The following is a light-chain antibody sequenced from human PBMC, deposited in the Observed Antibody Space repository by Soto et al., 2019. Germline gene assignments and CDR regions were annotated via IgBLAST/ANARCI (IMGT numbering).Light chain of an antibody. Sequence: EVVFTQSPVTLSLSPCQRATVSCRASQSGGSTHLAWYQQKPGQAPRLLIYGASSGATGIPDRFSGSGSGTDFTLTISRLEPEDFAVYSCQQYSSSPPTFGQGTKVDI. J-gene: IGKJ1*01. CDR3: QQYSSSPPT. V-gene: IGKV3-20*01. CDR2: GAS. CDR1: QSGGSTH.